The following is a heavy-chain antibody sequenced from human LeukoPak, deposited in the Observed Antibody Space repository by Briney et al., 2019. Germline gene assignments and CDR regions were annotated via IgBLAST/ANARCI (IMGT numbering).Heavy chain of an antibody. Sequence: SETLSLTCTLSGGSFSSYYWSWIRQPPGKGLEWIGYIYYSGSTNHNPSLKSRVTISVDTSKNQISLKVSSVTAADTAVYYCARANRYDLYFDYWGQGTLVTVSS. V-gene: IGHV4-59*01. CDR2: IYYSGST. CDR1: GGSFSSYY. CDR3: ARANRYDLYFDY. D-gene: IGHD5-12*01. J-gene: IGHJ4*02.